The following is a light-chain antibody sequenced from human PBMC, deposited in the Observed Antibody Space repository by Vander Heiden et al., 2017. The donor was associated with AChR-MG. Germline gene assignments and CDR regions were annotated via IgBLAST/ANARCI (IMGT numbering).Light chain of an antibody. Sequence: SYVVTQPPSASVAPGQTASITCGGNNIGSESVHWYQQKPGQAPVLVVHDDSDRPSGIPERFSGSNSGNTATLTISRVEAGDEADYYCQVLASSGVVFGGGTKLTVL. CDR1: NIGSES. V-gene: IGLV3-21*02. J-gene: IGLJ2*01. CDR2: DDS. CDR3: QVLASSGVV.